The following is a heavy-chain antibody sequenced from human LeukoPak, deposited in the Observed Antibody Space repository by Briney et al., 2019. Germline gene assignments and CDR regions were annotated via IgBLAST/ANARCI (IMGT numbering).Heavy chain of an antibody. J-gene: IGHJ6*02. CDR3: ARSHYYGMDV. Sequence: PSQTLSLTCALSGDSVSSNSASWNWIRQSPSRGLEWLGKTLYRSKLYNDYAVSVKSRITINPDTSKNQFSLQLNSVTPEDTAVYYCARSHYYGMDVWGQGTTVTVAS. V-gene: IGHV6-1*01. CDR2: TLYRSKLYN. CDR1: GDSVSSNSAS.